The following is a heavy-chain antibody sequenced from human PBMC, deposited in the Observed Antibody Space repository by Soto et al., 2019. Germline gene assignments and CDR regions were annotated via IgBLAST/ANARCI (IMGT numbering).Heavy chain of an antibody. J-gene: IGHJ4*02. D-gene: IGHD3-10*01. V-gene: IGHV1-18*01. CDR2: LTAYDGKR. CDR1: GYTVTTFG. Sequence: QVQMGQAGAGVKKTGASVEVSCKASGYTVTTFGINWVRQAPGQGLEWMGCLTAYDGKRNFAQKFQDRLTMTMDISTSTGYMELSGLRSDDTAVYFCARGLTYGDFDYWGRGTQVAVSS. CDR3: ARGLTYGDFDY.